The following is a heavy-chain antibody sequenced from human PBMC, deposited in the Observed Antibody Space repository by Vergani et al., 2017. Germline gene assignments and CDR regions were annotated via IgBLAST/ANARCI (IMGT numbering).Heavy chain of an antibody. CDR1: DSSIMTNPY. J-gene: IGHJ6*02. CDR3: ARHRGSVCFFPSSYFYGVDF. V-gene: IGHV4-38-2*01. CDR2: IHRSGDT. D-gene: IGHD3-10*01. Sequence: QVQLQESGPGLVKPSETLTLTCDVSDSSIMTNPYWGWFRQSPGKGLEWIGCIHRSGDTHYNSSLKSRVSISIVSSSKFSLSLTSVTAADTAIYYCARHRGSVCFFPSSYFYGVDFLVHGNTVTVSS.